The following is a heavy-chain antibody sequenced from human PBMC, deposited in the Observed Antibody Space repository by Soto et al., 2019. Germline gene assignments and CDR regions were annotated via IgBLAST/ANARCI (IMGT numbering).Heavy chain of an antibody. CDR2: INDSGHN. V-gene: IGHV4-34*01. CDR1: GGSFSTYY. Sequence: QLQQWGAGLLKPSETLSLTCVVSGGSFSTYYYNWIRQSPGKGLEWIGEINDSGHNNYSPSLKRRVTMSLDTSKNQFSLMLTSVTAADTDVYYCARGGSNDWQVALDIWGQGTMVTVSS. J-gene: IGHJ3*02. CDR3: ARGGSNDWQVALDI. D-gene: IGHD3-9*01.